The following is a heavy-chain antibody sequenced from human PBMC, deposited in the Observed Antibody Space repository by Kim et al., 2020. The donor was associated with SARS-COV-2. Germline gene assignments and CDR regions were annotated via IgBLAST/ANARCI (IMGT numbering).Heavy chain of an antibody. CDR1: GFTFSSYG. Sequence: GGSLRLSCVASGFTFSSYGMHWVRQAPGKGLEWVAVIWYDASNEKYADFVKSRFTISRDNSENRLYLQMNSLRVDDTAVYYCARSSGDGLGYLDVWGKGTTVIVSS. CDR3: ARSSGDGLGYLDV. D-gene: IGHD2-15*01. J-gene: IGHJ6*04. V-gene: IGHV3-33*01. CDR2: IWYDASNE.